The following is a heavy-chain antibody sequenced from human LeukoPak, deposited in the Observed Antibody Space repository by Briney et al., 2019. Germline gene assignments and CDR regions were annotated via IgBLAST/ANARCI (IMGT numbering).Heavy chain of an antibody. V-gene: IGHV3-21*01. CDR2: ISTSSSYI. D-gene: IGHD5-12*01. Sequence: GGSLRLSCAVSGLTFNNYAMSWVRHAPGKRLEWVSSISTSSSYIYYTDSVKGRFTISRDNAKNSLYLQMNSLRAEDTAVYYCARARPSMWIDYWGQGTLVTVSS. CDR3: ARARPSMWIDY. CDR1: GLTFNNYA. J-gene: IGHJ4*02.